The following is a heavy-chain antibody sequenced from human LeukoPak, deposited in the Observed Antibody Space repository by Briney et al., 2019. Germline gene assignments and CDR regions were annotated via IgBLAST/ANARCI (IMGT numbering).Heavy chain of an antibody. D-gene: IGHD4/OR15-4a*01. V-gene: IGHV3-30-3*01. J-gene: IGHJ4*02. Sequence: GGSLRLSCAASGFTFCSYAMHWVRQAPGRGLEWVAVISYDGSNKDYAVSVQGRFSSSKDNAQNTLYLQMNSLRAEGTAVYCGAREADGAAFFDYWGQGSLVTVSS. CDR3: AREADGAAFFDY. CDR1: GFTFCSYA. CDR2: ISYDGSNK.